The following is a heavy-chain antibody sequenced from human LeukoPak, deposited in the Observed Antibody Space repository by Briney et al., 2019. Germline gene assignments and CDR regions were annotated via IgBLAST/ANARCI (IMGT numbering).Heavy chain of an antibody. V-gene: IGHV3-21*01. CDR1: GFTFSSYR. Sequence: GGSLRLSCAASGFTFSSYRMNWVRQAPAKGLEWDSSVSSSRSYICYADSVKGRFAISRDNAKNSLYLPMNSLRGEDTAVYYCTRGWPPNDYDSSGYEEYWGQGTQVTVSS. J-gene: IGHJ4*02. D-gene: IGHD3-22*01. CDR3: TRGWPPNDYDSSGYEEY. CDR2: VSSSRSYI.